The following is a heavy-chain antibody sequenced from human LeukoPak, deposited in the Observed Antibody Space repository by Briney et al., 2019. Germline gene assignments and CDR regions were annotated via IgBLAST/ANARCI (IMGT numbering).Heavy chain of an antibody. D-gene: IGHD6-13*01. V-gene: IGHV3-23*01. J-gene: IGHJ4*02. Sequence: GGSLRLSCAASGITFTSYAMSWVRQAPGKGLEWVSAIRGSGGGGSTYYADSVKGRFTISRDSSKNTLSLQMNSLRAEDTAVYYCATHNSAWYYYFDYWGQGTQVTVSS. CDR1: GITFTSYA. CDR2: IRGSGGGGST. CDR3: ATHNSAWYYYFDY.